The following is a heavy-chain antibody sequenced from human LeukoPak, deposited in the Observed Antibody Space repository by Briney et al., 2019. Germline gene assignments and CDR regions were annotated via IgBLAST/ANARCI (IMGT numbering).Heavy chain of an antibody. CDR2: ISSSGSTI. J-gene: IGHJ3*02. Sequence: PGGSLRLSCAASGFTFSSYEMNWVRQAPGKGLEWVSYISSSGSTIYYADSVKGRFTISRDNAKNSLYLQMNSLRAEDTVVYYCAREGDDAFDIWGQGTMVTVSS. D-gene: IGHD3-10*01. CDR1: GFTFSSYE. CDR3: AREGDDAFDI. V-gene: IGHV3-48*03.